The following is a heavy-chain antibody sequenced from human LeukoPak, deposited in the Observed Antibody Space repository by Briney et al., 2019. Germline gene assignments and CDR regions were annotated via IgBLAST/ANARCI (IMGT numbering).Heavy chain of an antibody. V-gene: IGHV1-2*02. CDR2: INPHSGGP. CDR3: ARDMSRGWFGELVY. CDR1: GFTFNGYY. Sequence: ASVKVSCKTSGFTFNGYYIHWVRQAPGQGLEWMGWINPHSGGPTYAQKFQGRVTMTRDTSTSTVYMELSSLRSEDTAVYYCARDMSRGWFGELVYWGQGTLVTVSS. D-gene: IGHD3-10*01. J-gene: IGHJ4*02.